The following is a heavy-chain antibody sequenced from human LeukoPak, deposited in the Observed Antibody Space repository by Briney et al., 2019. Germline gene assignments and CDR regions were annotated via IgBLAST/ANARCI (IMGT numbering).Heavy chain of an antibody. D-gene: IGHD6-19*01. Sequence: ASVKVSCKASGYTFTSYDINWVRQATGQGLEWMGWMNPNSGNTGYAQKFQGRVTMTRNTSISTAYMELSSLRPEDTAVYYCAKRLAMTGTYHFDYWGQGTLVTVSS. CDR3: AKRLAMTGTYHFDY. CDR2: MNPNSGNT. V-gene: IGHV1-8*01. CDR1: GYTFTSYD. J-gene: IGHJ4*02.